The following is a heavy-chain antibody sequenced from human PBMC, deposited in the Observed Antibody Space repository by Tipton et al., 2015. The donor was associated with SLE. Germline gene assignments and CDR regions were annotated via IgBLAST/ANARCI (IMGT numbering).Heavy chain of an antibody. CDR3: ARGWYFDL. CDR2: ISGSGGST. Sequence: AVSGFTFSSYAMSWVRQAPGKGLEWVSAISGSGGSTYYADSVKGRFTISRDNSKNTLYLQMNSLRAEDTAVCYCARGWYFDLWGRGTLVTVSS. CDR1: GFTFSSYA. J-gene: IGHJ2*01. V-gene: IGHV3-23*01.